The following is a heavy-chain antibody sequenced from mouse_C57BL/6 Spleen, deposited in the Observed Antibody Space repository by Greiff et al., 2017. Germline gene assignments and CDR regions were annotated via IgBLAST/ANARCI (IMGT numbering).Heavy chain of an antibody. J-gene: IGHJ3*01. V-gene: IGHV5-17*01. Sequence: EVHLVESGGGLVKPGGSLKLSCAASGFTFSDYGMHWVRQAPEKGLEWVAYISSGSSTIYYADTVKGRFTISRDNAKNTLFLQMTSLRSEDTAMYYCARSDYDAFAYWGQGTLVTVSA. D-gene: IGHD2-4*01. CDR2: ISSGSSTI. CDR1: GFTFSDYG. CDR3: ARSDYDAFAY.